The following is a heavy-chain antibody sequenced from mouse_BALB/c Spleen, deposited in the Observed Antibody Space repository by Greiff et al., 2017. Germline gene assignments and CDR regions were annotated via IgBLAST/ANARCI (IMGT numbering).Heavy chain of an antibody. CDR3: ARGDY. Sequence: EVHLVESGGGLVQPGGSRKLSCAASGFTFSSFGMHWVRQAPEKGLEWVAYISSGSSTIYYADTVKGRFTISRDNPKNTLFLQMTSLRSEDTAMYYCARGDYWGQGTTLTVSS. CDR1: GFTFSSFG. V-gene: IGHV5-17*02. CDR2: ISSGSSTI. J-gene: IGHJ2*01.